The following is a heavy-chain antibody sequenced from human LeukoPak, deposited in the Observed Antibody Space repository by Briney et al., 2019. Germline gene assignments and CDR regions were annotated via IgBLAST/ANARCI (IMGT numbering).Heavy chain of an antibody. CDR3: ARDLRLPGGWYRQLYFDC. D-gene: IGHD6-19*01. J-gene: IGHJ4*02. CDR1: GYTFTGYY. Sequence: ASVTVSCKASGYTFTGYYMHWVRQAPGQGLEWMGWINPNSGGTNYAQKFQGRVTMTRDTSISTAYMELSRLRSDDTAVYYCARDLRLPGGWYRQLYFDCWGQGTLVTVSS. CDR2: INPNSGGT. V-gene: IGHV1-2*02.